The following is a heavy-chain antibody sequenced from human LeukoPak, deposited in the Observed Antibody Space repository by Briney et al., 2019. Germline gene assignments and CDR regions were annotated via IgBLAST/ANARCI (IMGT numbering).Heavy chain of an antibody. CDR3: ARVGRNTAMDWDDAFDI. Sequence: ASVTVSCKASGGTFTSYAISWVRQAPGQGLEWMGGIIPIFGTANYAQKFQGRVTITTDESTSTAYMELSSLRSEDTAVYYCARVGRNTAMDWDDAFDIWGQGTMVTVSS. CDR2: IIPIFGTA. J-gene: IGHJ3*02. CDR1: GGTFTSYA. D-gene: IGHD5-18*01. V-gene: IGHV1-69*05.